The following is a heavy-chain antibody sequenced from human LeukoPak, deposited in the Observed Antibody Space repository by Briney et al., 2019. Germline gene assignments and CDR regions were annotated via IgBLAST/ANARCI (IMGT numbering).Heavy chain of an antibody. J-gene: IGHJ3*02. CDR3: ARDWRYYDSSGYPIHDAFDI. Sequence: GGSLRLSCAASGFTVSSNYMSWVRQAPGKGLEWVSVIYSGGSTYYADSVEGRFTISRDNSKNTLYLQMNSLRAEDTAVYYCARDWRYYDSSGYPIHDAFDIWGQGTMVTVSS. D-gene: IGHD3-22*01. CDR1: GFTVSSNY. V-gene: IGHV3-66*02. CDR2: IYSGGST.